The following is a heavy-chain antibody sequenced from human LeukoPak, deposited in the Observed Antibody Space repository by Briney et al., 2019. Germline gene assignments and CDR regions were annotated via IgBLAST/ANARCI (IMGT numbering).Heavy chain of an antibody. CDR3: ASPGGVGSSDY. CDR2: FSYSGTT. V-gene: IGHV4-39*07. CDR1: SASINSSPYF. Sequence: PSETLSLTCTASSASINSSPYFWAWIRQSPGKGLEWIGSFSYSGTTNYNPSLKSRVTISVDTSKNQFSLKLSSVTAADTAVYYCASPGGVGSSDYWGQGTLVTVSS. J-gene: IGHJ4*02. D-gene: IGHD6-6*01.